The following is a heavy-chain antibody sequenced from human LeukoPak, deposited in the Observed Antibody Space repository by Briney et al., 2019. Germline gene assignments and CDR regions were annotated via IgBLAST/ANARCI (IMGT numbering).Heavy chain of an antibody. D-gene: IGHD3-9*01. CDR1: GGSISSNNCC. J-gene: IGHJ6*02. V-gene: IGHV4-39*01. CDR3: ARKSCDILTGYYRGLYYYYGMDV. Sequence: SETLSLTCTVSGGSISSNNCCWSWHPHAKGKGRVGVGCYVDSRSTYYNPSLKGGVTISVDTSKSQFSLKLSSVTAADTAVCYCARKSCDILTGYYRGLYYYYGMDVWGQGTTVTVSS. CDR2: YVDSRST.